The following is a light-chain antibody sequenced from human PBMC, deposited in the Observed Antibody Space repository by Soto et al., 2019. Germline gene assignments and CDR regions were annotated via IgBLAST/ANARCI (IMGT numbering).Light chain of an antibody. CDR2: DVS. CDR3: SSYTSSSTSVL. Sequence: QSALTQPASVSGSPGQSITISCTGTSSDVGGYNYVSWYQHHPGKAPRLIIYDVSNRPSGVSNRFSGSKSGNTASLTISGLQAEDEADYHCSSYTSSSTSVLFGGGTKVTVL. J-gene: IGLJ2*01. V-gene: IGLV2-14*03. CDR1: SSDVGGYNY.